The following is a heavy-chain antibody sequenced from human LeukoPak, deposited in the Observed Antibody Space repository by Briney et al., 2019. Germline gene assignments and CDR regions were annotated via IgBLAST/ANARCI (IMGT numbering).Heavy chain of an antibody. J-gene: IGHJ4*02. CDR1: GGSISSYY. CDR3: ARHRITMVRGVIPYYFDY. Sequence: ETLSLTCTVSGGSISSYYWSWIRQPPGKGLEWIGYIYYSGSTNYNPSLKSRVTISVDTSKNQFSLKLSSVTAADTAVYYCARHRITMVRGVIPYYFDYWGQGTLVTVSS. D-gene: IGHD3-10*01. CDR2: IYYSGST. V-gene: IGHV4-59*08.